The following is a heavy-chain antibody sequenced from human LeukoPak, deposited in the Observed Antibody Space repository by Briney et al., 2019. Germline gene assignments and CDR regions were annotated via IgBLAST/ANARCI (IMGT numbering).Heavy chain of an antibody. CDR3: ARDRGGWRAFDY. CDR1: GFTFSSYA. CDR2: ISGSGGST. D-gene: IGHD2-15*01. J-gene: IGHJ4*02. V-gene: IGHV3-23*01. Sequence: GGSLRLSCAASGFTFSSYAMSWVRQAPGKGLEWVSAISGSGGSTYYADSVKGRFTISRDNSKNTLYLQMNSLRAEDTAVYYCARDRGGWRAFDYWGQGTLVTVSS.